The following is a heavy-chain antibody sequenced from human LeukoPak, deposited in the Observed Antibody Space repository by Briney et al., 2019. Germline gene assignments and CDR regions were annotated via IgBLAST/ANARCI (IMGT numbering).Heavy chain of an antibody. Sequence: NPSGTLSLTCTVSGGSVSISSYYWGWIRQPPGKGLEWIGSIYYSGSTYYNPSLKSRVTISVDTSKNQFSLKLGSVTAADTAVYYRARTGAYANTRFFDYWGQGTLVTVSS. CDR1: GGSVSISSYY. V-gene: IGHV4-39*07. CDR2: IYYSGST. J-gene: IGHJ4*02. D-gene: IGHD3-3*01. CDR3: ARTGAYANTRFFDY.